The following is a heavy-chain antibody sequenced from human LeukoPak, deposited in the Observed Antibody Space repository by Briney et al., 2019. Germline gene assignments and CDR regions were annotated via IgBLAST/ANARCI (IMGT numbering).Heavy chain of an antibody. V-gene: IGHV4-31*03. J-gene: IGHJ5*02. CDR1: GGSISSGGYY. CDR3: ARGTALGGTYYDFWSRGGTGWFDP. CDR2: IYYSGST. D-gene: IGHD3-3*01. Sequence: SQTPSLTCTVSGGSISSGGYYWSWIRQHPGKGLEWIGYIYYSGSTYYNPSLKSRVTISVDTSKNQFSLKLSSVTAADTAVYYCARGTALGGTYYDFWSRGGTGWFDPWGQGTLVTVSS.